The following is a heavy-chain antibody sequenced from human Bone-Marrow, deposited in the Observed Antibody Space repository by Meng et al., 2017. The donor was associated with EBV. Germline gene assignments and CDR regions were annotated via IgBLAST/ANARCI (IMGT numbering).Heavy chain of an antibody. J-gene: IGHJ3*02. V-gene: IGHV1-3*01. CDR2: INAGNGNT. Sequence: QVDVVTSWGVVKKPGDSVKVSCKASGYTFTSYAMHWVRQAPGQRLEWMGWINAGNGNTKYSQKFQGRVTITRDTSASTAYMELSSLRSEDTAVYYCAREGQQLSAFDIWGQGTMVTVSS. CDR3: AREGQQLSAFDI. D-gene: IGHD6-13*01. CDR1: GYTFTSYA.